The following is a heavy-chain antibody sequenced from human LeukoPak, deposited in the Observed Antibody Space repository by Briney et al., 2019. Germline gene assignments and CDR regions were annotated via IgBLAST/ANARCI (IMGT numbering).Heavy chain of an antibody. CDR1: GFTFSSYG. V-gene: IGHV3-30*18. Sequence: SGGSLRLSCAASGFTFSSYGMHWVRQAPGKGLEWAAVISYDGSNKYYADSVKGRFTISRDNSKNTLYLQMNSLRAEDTAVYYCAKATRRDGYNWGIGYWGQETLVTVSS. J-gene: IGHJ4*02. CDR2: ISYDGSNK. D-gene: IGHD5-24*01. CDR3: AKATRRDGYNWGIGY.